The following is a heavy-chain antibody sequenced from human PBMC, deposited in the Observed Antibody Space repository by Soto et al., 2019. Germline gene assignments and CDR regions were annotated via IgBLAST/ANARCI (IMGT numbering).Heavy chain of an antibody. D-gene: IGHD6-19*01. Sequence: QITLKESGPTLVKPTQTLTLTCTFSGFSLSSTRVAVGWIRQPPGKALEWLSLIYWDDDKRYSPFLKSRLTITKDTSKKQVVLTMTNMDPVDTATYYCAHSVVAGLGYYFDSGGQGTLVTVSS. J-gene: IGHJ4*02. CDR3: AHSVVAGLGYYFDS. CDR2: IYWDDDK. CDR1: GFSLSSTRVA. V-gene: IGHV2-5*02.